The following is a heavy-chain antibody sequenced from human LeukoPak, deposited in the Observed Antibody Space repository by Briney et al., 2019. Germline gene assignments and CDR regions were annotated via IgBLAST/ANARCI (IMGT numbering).Heavy chain of an antibody. CDR1: SYSICSGYH. D-gene: IGHD1-1*01. Sequence: PSETLSLTCTVSSYSICSGYHWGWIRQPPGKGLEWIGNIYRSGITYYNPSLKNRVTMSVDTSKNQFSLKLSSVTAADTAIDYCARVNWVVDHWGQGTLVTVSS. CDR3: ARVNWVVDH. CDR2: IYRSGIT. J-gene: IGHJ4*02. V-gene: IGHV4-38-2*02.